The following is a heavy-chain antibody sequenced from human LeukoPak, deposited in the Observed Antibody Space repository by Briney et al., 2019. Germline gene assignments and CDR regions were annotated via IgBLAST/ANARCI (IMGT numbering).Heavy chain of an antibody. CDR3: ARDSSSWFFSVDYYYYMDV. CDR1: GGSISSYY. D-gene: IGHD6-13*01. J-gene: IGHJ6*03. V-gene: IGHV4-59*08. Sequence: SETLSLTCTVSGGSISSYYWSWIRQPPGKGLEWIGYIYYSGSTNYNPSLKSRVTISVDTSKNQFSLKLSSVTAADTAVYYCARDSSSWFFSVDYYYYMDVWGKGTTVTISS. CDR2: IYYSGST.